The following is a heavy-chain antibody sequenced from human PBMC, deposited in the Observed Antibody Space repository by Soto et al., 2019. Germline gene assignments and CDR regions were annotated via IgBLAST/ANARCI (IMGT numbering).Heavy chain of an antibody. CDR1: GFTFSSYA. V-gene: IGHV3-23*01. CDR2: ISGSGGST. Sequence: EVQLLESGGGLVQPGGSLRLSCAASGFTFSSYAMTWVRQAPGKGLEWVSAISGSGGSTYYADSVEGRFTISRDNSKNTLYLQINSLRTEDMAVYYCAKRVDCRSYYGMDVWGQGTTVTVSS. D-gene: IGHD2-21*02. J-gene: IGHJ6*02. CDR3: AKRVDCRSYYGMDV.